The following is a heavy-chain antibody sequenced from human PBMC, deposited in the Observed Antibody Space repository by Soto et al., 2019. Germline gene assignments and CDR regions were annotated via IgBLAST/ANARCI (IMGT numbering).Heavy chain of an antibody. Sequence: SVKVSCKASGGTFSSYAISWVRQAPGQGLEWMGGIIPIFGTANYAQKFQGRVTITADESTSTAYMELSSLRSEDTAVYYCARGGYRGYDFLLDVWGQGTTVTVSS. V-gene: IGHV1-69*13. D-gene: IGHD5-12*01. J-gene: IGHJ6*02. CDR3: ARGGYRGYDFLLDV. CDR1: GGTFSSYA. CDR2: IIPIFGTA.